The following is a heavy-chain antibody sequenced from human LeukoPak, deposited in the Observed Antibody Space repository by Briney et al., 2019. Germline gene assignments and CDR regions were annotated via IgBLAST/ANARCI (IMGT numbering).Heavy chain of an antibody. Sequence: PSETLSLTCTVSGGSISSYYWSWIRQPPGKGLEWIGFIYYSGTTYYNPSLKSRLTISVDTSKNQFSLKLSSVTAADTTVYYCARHLGYIDYWGQGTLVTVSS. J-gene: IGHJ4*02. CDR1: GGSISSYY. D-gene: IGHD7-27*01. CDR2: IYYSGTT. CDR3: ARHLGYIDY. V-gene: IGHV4-59*08.